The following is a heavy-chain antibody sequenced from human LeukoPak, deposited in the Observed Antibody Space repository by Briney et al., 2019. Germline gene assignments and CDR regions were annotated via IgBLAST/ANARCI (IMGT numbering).Heavy chain of an antibody. D-gene: IGHD2-15*01. V-gene: IGHV5-51*01. CDR2: IYPGDSDT. Sequence: GESLKISCKGSGYSFTSYWIGWVRQMPGKGLEWMGIIYPGDSDTRYSPSFQGQVTISADKSISTAYLQWSSLKASDTAMYYCARHLRSRYCSGGSCPTFDYWGQGTPVTVSS. CDR1: GYSFTSYW. J-gene: IGHJ4*02. CDR3: ARHLRSRYCSGGSCPTFDY.